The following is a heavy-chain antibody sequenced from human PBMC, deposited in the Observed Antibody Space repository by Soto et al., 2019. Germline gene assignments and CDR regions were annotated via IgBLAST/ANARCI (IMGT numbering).Heavy chain of an antibody. V-gene: IGHV3-11*01. Sequence: QVQLVESGGGLVQTSGSLRIACVASGFTFSDYYMSWVRQAPGKGLEWVSYISSSGNTIYYADSVKGRFTISRDNDKNSVYLQMNSLRAEDTALYFCAKMSSENYYDPMFSWGQGTLVTVSS. CDR1: GFTFSDYY. J-gene: IGHJ4*02. D-gene: IGHD3-22*01. CDR2: ISSSGNTI. CDR3: AKMSSENYYDPMFS.